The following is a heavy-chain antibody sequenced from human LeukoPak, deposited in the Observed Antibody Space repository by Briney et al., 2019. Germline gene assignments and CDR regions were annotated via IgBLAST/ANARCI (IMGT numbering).Heavy chain of an antibody. D-gene: IGHD3-22*01. V-gene: IGHV3-48*01. CDR2: IRITTGAL. CDR3: VRGKLVYYYDNSGYFDS. Sequence: GGSLRLSCAASGVTFSSYTMNWVRQAPGKGLEWLSYIRITTGALYYADSVKGRFTISRDNAKNSLYLQMNNLRAEDTAVYYCVRGKLVYYYDNSGYFDSWGQGTLVTVSS. CDR1: GVTFSSYT. J-gene: IGHJ4*02.